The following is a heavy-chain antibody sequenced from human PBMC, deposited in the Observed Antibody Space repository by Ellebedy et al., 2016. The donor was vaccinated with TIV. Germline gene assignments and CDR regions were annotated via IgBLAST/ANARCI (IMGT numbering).Heavy chain of an antibody. CDR1: GGSISSYY. Sequence: SETLSLXCTVSGGSISSYYWSWIRQPAGKGLEWIGRIYTSGSTNYNPSLKSRVTMSVDTSKNQFSLKLSSVTAAGTAVYYCAGVSSGWYGGPHFDYWGQGTLVTVSS. D-gene: IGHD6-19*01. CDR2: IYTSGST. J-gene: IGHJ4*02. V-gene: IGHV4-4*07. CDR3: AGVSSGWYGGPHFDY.